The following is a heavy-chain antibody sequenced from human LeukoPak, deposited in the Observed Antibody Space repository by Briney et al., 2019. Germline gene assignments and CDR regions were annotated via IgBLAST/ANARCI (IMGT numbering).Heavy chain of an antibody. V-gene: IGHV3-30-3*01. CDR2: ISYDGSNK. J-gene: IGHJ4*02. Sequence: PGGSLRLSCAVSEITFSTYAMHWVRQAPGKGLEWVAVISYDGSNKYYADSVKGRFTISRDNSKDTLYLQMNSLRAEDTAVYYCARDPRRMITFGGVLDYWGQGTLVTVSS. CDR1: EITFSTYA. CDR3: ARDPRRMITFGGVLDY. D-gene: IGHD3-16*01.